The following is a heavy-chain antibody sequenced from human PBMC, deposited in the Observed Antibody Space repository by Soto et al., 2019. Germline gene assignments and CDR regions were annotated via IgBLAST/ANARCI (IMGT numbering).Heavy chain of an antibody. V-gene: IGHV1-8*01. CDR1: GYTFTSYD. CDR3: ARGGGSRHPYYYGMDV. D-gene: IGHD1-26*01. Sequence: QVQLVQSGAEVKKPGASVKVSCKASGYTFTSYDINWVRQATGQGLEWMGWMNPNSGNTGYAQKFQGIFTMTRNTSISTADMELSSLRSEDTAVYYCARGGGSRHPYYYGMDVWGQGSTVTVSS. J-gene: IGHJ6*02. CDR2: MNPNSGNT.